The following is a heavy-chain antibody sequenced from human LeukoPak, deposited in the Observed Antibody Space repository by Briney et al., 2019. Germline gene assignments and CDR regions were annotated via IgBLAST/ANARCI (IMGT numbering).Heavy chain of an antibody. D-gene: IGHD3-22*01. Sequence: SETLSLTCTVSGGSISSSSYYWGWIRQPPGKGLEWIGYIYYSGSTNYNPSLKSRVTISVDTSKNQFSLKLSSVTAADTAVYYCARDSSVNYYDSSGYYDYWGQGTLVTVSS. V-gene: IGHV4-61*01. CDR3: ARDSSVNYYDSSGYYDY. CDR1: GGSISSSSYY. J-gene: IGHJ4*02. CDR2: IYYSGST.